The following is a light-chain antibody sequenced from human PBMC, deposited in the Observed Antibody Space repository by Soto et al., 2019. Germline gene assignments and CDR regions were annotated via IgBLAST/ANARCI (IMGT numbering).Light chain of an antibody. CDR1: QSVLYSSNNKNY. CDR3: QQYYSTLALT. CDR2: WAS. V-gene: IGKV4-1*01. Sequence: DIVMTQSPDSLAVSLGERATINCKSSQSVLYSSNNKNYLAWYQQKPGQPPKLLIYWASTRESGVPDRFSGSGSCTDFTLTISSLQAEDVAVYYCQQYYSTLALTFGGGTKVEIK. J-gene: IGKJ4*01.